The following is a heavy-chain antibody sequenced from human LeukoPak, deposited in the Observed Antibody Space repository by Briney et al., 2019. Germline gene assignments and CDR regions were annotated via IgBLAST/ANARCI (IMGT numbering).Heavy chain of an antibody. CDR3: AKDIGYGDYMDY. Sequence: PGGSLRLSCAASGFTFDDYAMHWVRQAPGKGLEWVSGISWNSGSIGYADSVKGRFTISRDNAKNSLYLQMNSLRAEDTALYYCAKDIGYGDYMDYWGQGTLVPVSS. J-gene: IGHJ4*02. V-gene: IGHV3-9*01. CDR2: ISWNSGSI. D-gene: IGHD4-17*01. CDR1: GFTFDDYA.